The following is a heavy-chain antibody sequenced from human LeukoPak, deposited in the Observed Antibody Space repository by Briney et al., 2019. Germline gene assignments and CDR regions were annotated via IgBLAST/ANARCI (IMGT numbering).Heavy chain of an antibody. CDR1: GFTFSSYG. V-gene: IGHV3-30*18. D-gene: IGHD5-24*01. CDR3: AKDSRDGYNPGLDY. CDR2: ISYDGSNK. J-gene: IGHJ4*02. Sequence: QPGGSLRLSCAASGFTFSSYGMHWVRQAPGKGLEWVAVISYDGSNKYYADSVKGRFTIPRDNSKNTLYLQMNSLRAEDTAVYYCAKDSRDGYNPGLDYWGQGTLVTVSS.